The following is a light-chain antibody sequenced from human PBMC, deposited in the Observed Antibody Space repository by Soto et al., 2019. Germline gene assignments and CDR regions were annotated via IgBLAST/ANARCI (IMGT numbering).Light chain of an antibody. CDR3: CSYGGSRAV. J-gene: IGLJ7*01. CDR2: EVT. V-gene: IGLV2-23*02. Sequence: QSALTQPASVSGSPGQSITISCTGTSSDVGSHNLVSWYQQHPGQAPKLMIYEVTKRPLGVSTRFSASKSGNTASLTEDEADYYCCSYGGSRAVFGGGTQLTVL. CDR1: SSDVGSHNL.